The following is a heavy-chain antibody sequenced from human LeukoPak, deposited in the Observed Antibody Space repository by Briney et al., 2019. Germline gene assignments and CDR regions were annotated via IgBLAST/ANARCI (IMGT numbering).Heavy chain of an antibody. J-gene: IGHJ4*02. V-gene: IGHV3-23*01. CDR1: GFIFSDYA. CDR2: ISDSKGGGTT. CDR3: AKVPNYYDTTTYYG. D-gene: IGHD3-22*01. Sequence: GGSLRLSCAASGFIFSDYAMSWVRQAPGKGLEWVSAISDSKGGGTTYYADSVKGRFTISRDTSKNTLYLQMSSLRVEDTAVYYCAKVPNYYDTTTYYGWGQGTLVAVSS.